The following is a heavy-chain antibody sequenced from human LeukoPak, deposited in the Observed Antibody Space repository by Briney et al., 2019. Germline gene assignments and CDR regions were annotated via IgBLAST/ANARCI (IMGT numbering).Heavy chain of an antibody. D-gene: IGHD3-22*01. CDR1: GFTFSNAW. CDR3: TTNLYDSSGLAAFDI. CDR2: IKSKTDGGTT. J-gene: IGHJ3*02. V-gene: IGHV3-15*01. Sequence: WGSLRLSCAASGFTFSNAWMSWVRQVPGKGLEWVGRIKSKTDGGTTDYAAPVKGRFTISRDDSKNTLYLQMNSLKTEDTAVYYCTTNLYDSSGLAAFDIWGQGTMVTVSS.